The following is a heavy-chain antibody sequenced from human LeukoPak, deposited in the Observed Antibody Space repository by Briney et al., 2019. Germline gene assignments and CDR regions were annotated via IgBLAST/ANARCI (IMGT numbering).Heavy chain of an antibody. D-gene: IGHD2-2*01. CDR1: GFTFSSYA. J-gene: IGHJ1*01. CDR2: ISGSGGST. CDR3: VRDSFCSTTDCYVIFAY. Sequence: GGSLRLSCAASGFTFSSYAMSWVRQAPGKGLEWVSAISGSGGSTYYADSVKGRFTISRDNSRKTLHLQMHSLRVDDTATYYCVRDSFCSTTDCYVIFAYWGQGTLVTVSS. V-gene: IGHV3-23*01.